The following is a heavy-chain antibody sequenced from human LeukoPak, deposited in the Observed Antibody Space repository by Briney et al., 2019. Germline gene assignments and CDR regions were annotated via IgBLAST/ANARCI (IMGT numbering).Heavy chain of an antibody. V-gene: IGHV3-23*01. Sequence: GGSLRLSCAASGFTFSSYAMSWVRLAQGKGLELVSAISGSGGSTSYADSAQGRFTISRDNSKNTLYLQMNSRRAEDTSVYYCAKDYFYGSGSAPSWPFDYWGQGTLVTVCS. J-gene: IGHJ4*02. CDR3: AKDYFYGSGSAPSWPFDY. D-gene: IGHD3-10*01. CDR2: ISGSGGST. CDR1: GFTFSSYA.